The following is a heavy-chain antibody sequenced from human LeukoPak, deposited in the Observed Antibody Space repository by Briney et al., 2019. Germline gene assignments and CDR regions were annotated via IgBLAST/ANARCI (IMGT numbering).Heavy chain of an antibody. CDR2: ISSSSSYT. J-gene: IGHJ4*02. CDR1: GFAFSGYY. Sequence: KPGGSLRLSCAASGFAFSGYYMSWIRQAPAKGLEWVSYISSSSSYTNYADSVKGRFTISRDNAKNSLYLQMNSLRAEDTAVYYCARGGSYSLFDYWGQGTLVTVSS. CDR3: ARGGSYSLFDY. V-gene: IGHV3-11*05. D-gene: IGHD1-26*01.